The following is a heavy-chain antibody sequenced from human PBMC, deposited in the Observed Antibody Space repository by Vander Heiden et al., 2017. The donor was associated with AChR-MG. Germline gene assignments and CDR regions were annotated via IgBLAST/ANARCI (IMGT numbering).Heavy chain of an antibody. CDR1: GFTFSTYD. D-gene: IGHD1-1*01. CDR2: ISATSGST. Sequence: EVQLLESGGGLVQPGGSLRLSCEASGFTFSTYDMTWVRQAPGKGLEWLCSISATSGSTFYAEAVKGRFTISRDNSKNTLYLQMSSMRAEDTAVYYCARSTTGRLYALDSWGQGTLVTVPS. J-gene: IGHJ4*02. CDR3: ARSTTGRLYALDS. V-gene: IGHV3-23*01.